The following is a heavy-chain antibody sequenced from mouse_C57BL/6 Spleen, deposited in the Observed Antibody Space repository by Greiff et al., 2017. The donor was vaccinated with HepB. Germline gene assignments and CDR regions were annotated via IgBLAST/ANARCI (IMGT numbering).Heavy chain of an antibody. D-gene: IGHD2-5*01. Sequence: VQLQQSGAELVKPGASVKMSCKASGYTFTSYWITWVKQRPGQGLEWIGDIYPGSGSTNYNEKFKSKATLTVDTSSSTAYMQLSSLTSEDSAVYYCARYSNYGDAMDYWGQGTSVTVSS. J-gene: IGHJ4*01. CDR1: GYTFTSYW. CDR2: IYPGSGST. CDR3: ARYSNYGDAMDY. V-gene: IGHV1-55*01.